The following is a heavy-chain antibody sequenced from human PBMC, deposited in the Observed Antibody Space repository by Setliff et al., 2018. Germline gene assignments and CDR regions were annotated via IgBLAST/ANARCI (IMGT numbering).Heavy chain of an antibody. V-gene: IGHV4-59*04. D-gene: IGHD5-12*01. J-gene: IGHJ4*02. CDR2: ISSSGAT. CDR1: DGSLSTYY. CDR3: AREGRWDYNYPIY. Sequence: SETLSLTCTVSDGSLSTYYWSWIRQPPGKGLEWIATISSSGATNYNSSLKSRVTLSRDVAKRQFALNLRSVTAVDTAVYYCAREGRWDYNYPIYWGQGILVTVS.